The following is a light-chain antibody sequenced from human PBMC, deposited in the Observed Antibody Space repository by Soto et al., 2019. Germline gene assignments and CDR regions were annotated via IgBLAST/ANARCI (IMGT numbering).Light chain of an antibody. J-gene: IGLJ2*01. Sequence: QSALTQPASVSGSPGQTITISCTGTSSDVGIYNYVSWYQQHPGKAPKLMMYDVVSLPSGVSNRFSGSKSGIRASLTISGLQAEDEADYYCASYTTSDTLVFGGGTKLTVL. CDR2: DVV. CDR3: ASYTTSDTLV. V-gene: IGLV2-14*03. CDR1: SSDVGIYNY.